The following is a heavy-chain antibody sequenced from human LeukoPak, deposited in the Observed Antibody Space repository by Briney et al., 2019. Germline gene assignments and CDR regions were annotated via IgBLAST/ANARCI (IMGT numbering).Heavy chain of an antibody. V-gene: IGHV1-46*01. J-gene: IGHJ4*02. CDR1: GYTFTSYY. CDR3: ARDRHRRHYYDSSLPPPLDY. D-gene: IGHD3-22*01. CDR2: INPSGGST. Sequence: GASVKVSCKASGYTFTSYYMHWVRQAPGQGLEWMGIINPSGGSTSYAQKFQGRVTMTRDMSTSTVYMEPSSLRSDDTAVYYCARDRHRRHYYDSSLPPPLDYWGQGTLVTVSS.